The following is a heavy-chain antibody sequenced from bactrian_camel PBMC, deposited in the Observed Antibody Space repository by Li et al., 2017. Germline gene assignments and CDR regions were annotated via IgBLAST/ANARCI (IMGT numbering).Heavy chain of an antibody. D-gene: IGHD5*01. CDR2: INSGGGST. Sequence: VQLVESGGGSVQAGESLRLSCSASGVAFDDSPLVWYRQAAGKGLEWVSRINSGGGSTHYADSVKGRFTISRDNAKNTVYLQMNSLKPEDTAMYYCAASSDPLCSGTVAISFFHIWGQGTQVTVS. V-gene: IGHV3S36*01. J-gene: IGHJ4*01. CDR1: GVAFDDSP. CDR3: AASSDPLCSGTVAISFFHI.